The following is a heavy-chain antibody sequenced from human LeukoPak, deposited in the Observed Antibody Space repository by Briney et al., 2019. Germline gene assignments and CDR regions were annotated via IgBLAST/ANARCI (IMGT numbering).Heavy chain of an antibody. CDR1: GFTFSSYA. D-gene: IGHD4-23*01. CDR2: ISGSGGST. CDR3: AKGYSLRWDRDYYYYYGMDV. V-gene: IGHV3-23*01. J-gene: IGHJ6*02. Sequence: QPGGSLRLSCAASGFTFSSYAMSWVRQAPGKGLGWVSAISGSGGSTYYADSVKGRFTISRDNSKNTLYLQMNSLRAEDTAVYYCAKGYSLRWDRDYYYYYGMDVWGQGTTVTVSS.